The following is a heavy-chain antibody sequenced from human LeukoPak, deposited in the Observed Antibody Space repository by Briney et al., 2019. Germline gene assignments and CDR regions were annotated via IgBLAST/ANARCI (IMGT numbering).Heavy chain of an antibody. V-gene: IGHV4-61*02. J-gene: IGHJ6*03. D-gene: IGHD1-14*01. CDR3: ARVTGDYYYMDV. CDR1: GGSISSGSYY. CDR2: IYTSGST. Sequence: PSETLSLTCTVSGGSISSGSYYWSWLRQPAGKGLEWIGRIYTSGSTNYNPSLKSRVTISVDTSKNQFSLKLSSVTAADTAVYYCARVTGDYYYMDVWGKGTTVTISS.